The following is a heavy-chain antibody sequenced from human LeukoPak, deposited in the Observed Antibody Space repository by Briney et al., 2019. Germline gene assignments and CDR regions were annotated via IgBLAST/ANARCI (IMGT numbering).Heavy chain of an antibody. Sequence: SVKVSCKASGGTFSSYAISWVRQAPGQGLEWMGGIIPIFGTANYAQKFQGRVTITADESTSTAYMELSSLRSEDTAVYYCARGAGYNYPYYFDYWGQGTLVTVSS. CDR1: GGTFSSYA. J-gene: IGHJ4*02. CDR3: ARGAGYNYPYYFDY. V-gene: IGHV1-69*13. CDR2: IIPIFGTA. D-gene: IGHD5-24*01.